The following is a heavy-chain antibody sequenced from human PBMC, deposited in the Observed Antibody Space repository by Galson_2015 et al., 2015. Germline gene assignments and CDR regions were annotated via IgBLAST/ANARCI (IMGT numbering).Heavy chain of an antibody. CDR1: DGSISSSSYY. V-gene: IGHV4-39*01. CDR3: ARHRIWSSYWYFDL. J-gene: IGHJ2*01. CDR2: IYYSGST. Sequence: ETLSLTCTVSDGSISSSSYYWGWIRQPPGKGLEWIGTIYYSGSTYYNPSLKSRVTISVDTSKNQFSLKLSSVTAADTAVYYCARHRIWSSYWYFDLWGRGTLVTVSS. D-gene: IGHD3-10*01.